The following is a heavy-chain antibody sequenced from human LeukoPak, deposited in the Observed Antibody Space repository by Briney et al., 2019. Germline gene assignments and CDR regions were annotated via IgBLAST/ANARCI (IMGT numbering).Heavy chain of an antibody. V-gene: IGHV3-20*01. CDR3: ASSRGSSTYSTPFDI. CDR1: GFTFSSYA. CDR2: INWNGGST. J-gene: IGHJ3*02. D-gene: IGHD2-2*01. Sequence: PGGSLRLSCAASGFTFSSYAMSWVRQAPGKGLEWVSGINWNGGSTGYADSVKGRFTISRDNAKNSLYLQMNSLRAEDTALYHCASSRGSSTYSTPFDIWGQGTMVTVSS.